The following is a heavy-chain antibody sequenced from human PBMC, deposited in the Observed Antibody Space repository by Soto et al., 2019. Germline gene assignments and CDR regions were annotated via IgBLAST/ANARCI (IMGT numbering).Heavy chain of an antibody. V-gene: IGHV1-58*02. J-gene: IGHJ5*02. CDR1: GFTFSSSA. CDR2: IVVGSGKT. Sequence: SVKVFCKASGFTFSSSAIQWVRQARGQPLEWIGWIVVGSGKTDYTHNLQARVTITRDKSTGTAYMELSGLRSEDTAVYYCARDPANSSGWYGWWFDPWGQGTLVTVSS. D-gene: IGHD6-19*01. CDR3: ARDPANSSGWYGWWFDP.